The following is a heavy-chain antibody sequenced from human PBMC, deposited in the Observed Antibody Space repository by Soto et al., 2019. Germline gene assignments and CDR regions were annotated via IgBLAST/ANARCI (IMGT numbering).Heavy chain of an antibody. J-gene: IGHJ4*02. V-gene: IGHV4-39*01. Sequence: NPSDTLSLTCTVSGASLSSISYYWCWIRQPPGKGLEWVGSIFFTGNIYYNPSLKSRVTISLDTSRNPFSLLVNSGTDADTDVYYCASRHCSGGSCYNYGFDSWGQGVLVTVSS. CDR3: ASRHCSGGSCYNYGFDS. CDR1: GASLSSISYY. CDR2: IFFTGNI. D-gene: IGHD2-15*01.